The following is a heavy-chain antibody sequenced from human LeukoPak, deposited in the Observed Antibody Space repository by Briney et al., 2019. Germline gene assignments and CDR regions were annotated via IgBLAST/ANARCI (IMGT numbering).Heavy chain of an antibody. CDR3: ARRPRGVIIKTWFDS. CDR2: IDHSGSA. CDR1: DGSFSGYY. V-gene: IGHV4-34*01. J-gene: IGHJ5*01. Sequence: PSETLSLTCAVYDGSFSGYYCSWIRQPPGKGLEWIGEIDHSGSANYNPSLKSRVTILLDTSKNQFSLNLSSVTAADTAVYYCARRPRGVIIKTWFDSWGQGTLVTVSS. D-gene: IGHD3-10*01.